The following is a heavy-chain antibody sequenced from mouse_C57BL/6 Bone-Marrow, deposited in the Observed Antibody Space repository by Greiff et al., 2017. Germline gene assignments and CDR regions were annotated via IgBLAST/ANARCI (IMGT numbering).Heavy chain of an antibody. CDR2: VYPGDGAP. V-gene: IGHV1-80*01. CDR3: ARGAY. J-gene: IGHJ3*01. Sequence: VKLPESGAELVQPGASVKISCKASGYAFSSYWMNWVKQRPGKSLEWIGQVYPGDGAPNYNGKFKGKATLTADKSSSTAYMRLSSLTSDDSAVYFCARGAYWGQGTLVTVSA. CDR1: GYAFSSYW.